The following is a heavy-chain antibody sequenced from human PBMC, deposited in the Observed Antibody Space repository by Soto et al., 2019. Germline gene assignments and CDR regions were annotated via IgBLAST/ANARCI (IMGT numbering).Heavy chain of an antibody. CDR3: ADGGGGFDS. CDR1: GYTFTGYY. CDR2: ITPMFGTP. J-gene: IGHJ4*02. V-gene: IGHV1-69*13. Sequence: SVKVSCKASGYTFTGYYMHWVRQAPGQGLEWMGGITPMFGTPNYAQKFLGRLTLTADEATNTAYLELTSLTSDDTAVYYCADGGGGFDSWGQGSPVTVSS.